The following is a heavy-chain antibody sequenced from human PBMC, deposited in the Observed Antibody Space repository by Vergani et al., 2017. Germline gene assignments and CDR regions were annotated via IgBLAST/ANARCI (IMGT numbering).Heavy chain of an antibody. CDR2: IYWDDDK. CDR1: GFSLSTSGVG. Sequence: QITLKESGPTLVKPTQTLTLTCTFSGFSLSTSGVGVGWIRQPPGKALEWLALIYWDDDKRYSPSLKSRLTITKDTSKNQVVLTMTNMDPVDTATYYCAHRQNPQNHCSSTSCYAWDWFDPWGQGTLVTVSS. J-gene: IGHJ5*02. V-gene: IGHV2-5*02. D-gene: IGHD2-2*01. CDR3: AHRQNPQNHCSSTSCYAWDWFDP.